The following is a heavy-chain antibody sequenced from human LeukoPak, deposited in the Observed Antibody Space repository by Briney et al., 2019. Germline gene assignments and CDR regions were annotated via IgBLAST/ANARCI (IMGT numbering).Heavy chain of an antibody. J-gene: IGHJ6*02. Sequence: GGSLRLSCVASGFTFSDYYMSWIRQAPGKGLECVSYISTTGSIIYYADYVKGRFTISRDNAKNSLHLQMNSLRAEDTAVYYCAKGDYYDSPAGMDVWGQGTTVTVSS. V-gene: IGHV3-11*01. CDR3: AKGDYYDSPAGMDV. CDR1: GFTFSDYY. CDR2: ISTTGSII. D-gene: IGHD3-22*01.